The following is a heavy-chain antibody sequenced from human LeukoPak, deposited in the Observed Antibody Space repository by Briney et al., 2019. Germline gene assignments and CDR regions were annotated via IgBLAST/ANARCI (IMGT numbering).Heavy chain of an antibody. D-gene: IGHD5-12*01. CDR1: GFTFSDYY. Sequence: GGSLRLSCAASGFTFSDYYMIWVRQAPGKGLEWVSSISSSSRYRYYADSVKGRFTISRDNAKNSLYLQMNSLRAEDTAVYYCARVKEASAFDIWGQGTMVTVSS. CDR2: ISSSSRYR. J-gene: IGHJ3*02. CDR3: ARVKEASAFDI. V-gene: IGHV3-21*01.